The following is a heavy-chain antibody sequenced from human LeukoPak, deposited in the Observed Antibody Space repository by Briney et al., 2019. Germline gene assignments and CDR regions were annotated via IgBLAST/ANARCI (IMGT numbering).Heavy chain of an antibody. CDR1: GFTFTTYD. Sequence: PGRSLRLSCAASGFTFTTYDMTWVRQAPGKGLEWVSGISGSGRTTNYADSVKGRFTISRDNSKNTLFLQMNNLRAEDTAVYYCAKDRDCSSTSCYVPFDSWGQETLVTVSS. V-gene: IGHV3-23*01. CDR2: ISGSGRTT. J-gene: IGHJ4*02. D-gene: IGHD2-2*01. CDR3: AKDRDCSSTSCYVPFDS.